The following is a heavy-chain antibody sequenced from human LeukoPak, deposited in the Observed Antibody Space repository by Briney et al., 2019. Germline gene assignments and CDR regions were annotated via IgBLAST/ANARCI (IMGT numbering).Heavy chain of an antibody. CDR2: ISSSGSTI. CDR3: ARDLSPDY. J-gene: IGHJ4*02. V-gene: IGHV3-48*04. Sequence: GGSLGLSCTASGFTFSNAGMNWVRQAPGKGLEWVSYISSSGSTIYYADSVKGRFTISRDNAKNSLYLQMNSLRAEDTAVYYCARDLSPDYWGQGTLVTVSS. CDR1: GFTFSNAG.